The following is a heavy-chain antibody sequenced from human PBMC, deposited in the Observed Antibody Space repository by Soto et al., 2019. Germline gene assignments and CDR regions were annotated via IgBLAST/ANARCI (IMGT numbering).Heavy chain of an antibody. Sequence: PSETLSLTCTFSVDSVTSVSDYCSWIRQPPGKGLEWIGYIYYSGSADYNPSLGSRVTISIDTSKNQFSLKLTSVTAADTAVYYCARGVGFGYYYYHMELWGQGTTVNVSS. CDR2: IYYSGSA. V-gene: IGHV4-61*01. D-gene: IGHD3-10*01. CDR3: ARGVGFGYYYYHMEL. CDR1: VDSVTSVSDY. J-gene: IGHJ6*01.